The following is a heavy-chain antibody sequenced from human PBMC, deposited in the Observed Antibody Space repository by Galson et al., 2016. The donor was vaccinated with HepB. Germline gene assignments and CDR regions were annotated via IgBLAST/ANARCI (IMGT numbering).Heavy chain of an antibody. CDR3: AKDGGYTYALGY. D-gene: IGHD5-18*01. CDR1: GFTFSTSA. CDR2: TSSDGSNQ. V-gene: IGHV3-30-3*01. Sequence: LRLSCAASGFTFSTSAVHWVRQAPGKGLEWVAVTSSDGSNQFYADSVTGRFTISRDNSKDTLYLQMNSLRAEDTAVYYCAKDGGYTYALGYWGRGTLVTVSS. J-gene: IGHJ4*02.